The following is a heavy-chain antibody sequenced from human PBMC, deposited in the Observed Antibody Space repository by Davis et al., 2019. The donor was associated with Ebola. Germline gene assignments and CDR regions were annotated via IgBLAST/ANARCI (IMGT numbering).Heavy chain of an antibody. V-gene: IGHV3-21*01. J-gene: IGHJ4*02. CDR1: GFTFSSYS. Sequence: PGGSLRLSCAASGFTFSSYSMNWVSSISSSSSYIYYADSVKGRFTISRDNAKNTLFLQMNSLRADDTAVYYCARDVGGRAGYWGQGTLVTVSS. CDR3: ARDVGGRAGY. CDR2: ISSSSSYI.